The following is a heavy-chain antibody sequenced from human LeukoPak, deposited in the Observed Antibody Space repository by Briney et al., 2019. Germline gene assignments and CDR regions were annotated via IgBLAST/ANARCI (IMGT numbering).Heavy chain of an antibody. CDR2: IYNSGTT. D-gene: IGHD6-19*01. CDR1: GFTVSSNF. V-gene: IGHV3-53*01. J-gene: IGHJ4*02. Sequence: GGSLRLSCATSGFTVSSNFMSWVRQAPGKGLEWVSVIYNSGTTYYADSVKGRFLIFRDTSKNTVDLQMNSLRVEGTAVYYCAGRRSSGWYAYWGQGTLVTVSS. CDR3: AGRRSSGWYAY.